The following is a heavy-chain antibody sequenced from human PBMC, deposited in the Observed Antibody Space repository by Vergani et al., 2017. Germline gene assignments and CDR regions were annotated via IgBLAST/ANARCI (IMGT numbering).Heavy chain of an antibody. V-gene: IGHV1-18*04. D-gene: IGHD3-10*01. CDR3: AREVLWFGAYYGMDV. CDR2: ISAYNGNT. Sequence: QVQLVQSGAEVGKPGASVKISCKASGYTFTAYYIHWVRQAPEQGLEWMGWISAYNGNTNYAQKLQGRVTMTTDTSTSTAYMELRSLRSDDTAVYYCAREVLWFGAYYGMDVWGQGTTVTVSS. CDR1: GYTFTAYY. J-gene: IGHJ6*02.